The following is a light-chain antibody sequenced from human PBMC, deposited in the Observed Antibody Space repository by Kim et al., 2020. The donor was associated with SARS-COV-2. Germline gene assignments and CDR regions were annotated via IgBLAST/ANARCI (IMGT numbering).Light chain of an antibody. V-gene: IGLV2-8*01. Sequence: QSVTVSGTGTSSDVGGYNYVSWYQQHPGKAPKLIIYEVSKRPSGVPDRFSGSKSGNTASLTVSGLQAEDEADYFCSSYGGTNNYYVFGTGTKVTVL. CDR1: SSDVGGYNY. CDR2: EVS. J-gene: IGLJ1*01. CDR3: SSYGGTNNYYV.